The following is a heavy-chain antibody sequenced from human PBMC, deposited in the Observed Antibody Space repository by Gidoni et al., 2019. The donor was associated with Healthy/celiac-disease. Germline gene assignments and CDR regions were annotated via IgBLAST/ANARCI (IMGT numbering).Heavy chain of an antibody. CDR1: GGSISSYY. Sequence: QVQLQESGPGLVKPSETLSLTCPVSGGSISSYYWSWIRQPPGKGLEWIGYIYYSGSTNYNPSLKSRVTISVDTSKNQFSLKLSSVTAADTAVYYCARDYYYGSGSPMGGWFDPWGQGTLVTVSS. J-gene: IGHJ5*02. D-gene: IGHD3-10*01. CDR3: ARDYYYGSGSPMGGWFDP. CDR2: IYYSGST. V-gene: IGHV4-59*01.